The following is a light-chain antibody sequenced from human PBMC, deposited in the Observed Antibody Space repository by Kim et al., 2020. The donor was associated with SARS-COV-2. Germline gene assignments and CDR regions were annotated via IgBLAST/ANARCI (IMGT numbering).Light chain of an antibody. J-gene: IGLJ2*01. CDR1: KLGDKY. Sequence: VASGQTSIITCSGDKLGDKYASWYQQKPGQSPVLGIYQDSNRPSGIPERFSGSNSGNTAALTISGTQAMDEADYYCQAWDSSTVVFGGGTQLTVL. CDR2: QDS. V-gene: IGLV3-1*01. CDR3: QAWDSSTVV.